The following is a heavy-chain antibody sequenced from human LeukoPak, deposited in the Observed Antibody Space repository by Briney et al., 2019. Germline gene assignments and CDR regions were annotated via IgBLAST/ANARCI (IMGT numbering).Heavy chain of an antibody. J-gene: IGHJ4*02. CDR3: ARNDYSTSSGYDS. V-gene: IGHV3-21*01. CDR1: GFTFDDYG. D-gene: IGHD6-6*01. CDR2: ISSGSDHI. Sequence: PGGSLRLSCAASGFTFDDYGMSWVRQAPGKGLEWVSSISSGSDHIYYADSVRGRFTISRDNAKNSLYLQMDSLRAEDTAVFFCARNDYSTSSGYDSWGQGTLVTVSS.